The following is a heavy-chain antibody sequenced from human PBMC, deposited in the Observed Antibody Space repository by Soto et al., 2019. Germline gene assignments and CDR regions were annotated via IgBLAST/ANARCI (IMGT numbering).Heavy chain of an antibody. Sequence: ETLSLTCTVSGGSISSYYWSWIRQPPGKGLEWIGYIYYSGSTNYNPSLKSRVTISVDTSKNQFSLKLSSVTAADTAVYYCARVAPIFEGLDPWGQGTLVTVSS. CDR1: GGSISSYY. CDR3: ARVAPIFEGLDP. V-gene: IGHV4-59*01. J-gene: IGHJ5*02. D-gene: IGHD3-3*01. CDR2: IYYSGST.